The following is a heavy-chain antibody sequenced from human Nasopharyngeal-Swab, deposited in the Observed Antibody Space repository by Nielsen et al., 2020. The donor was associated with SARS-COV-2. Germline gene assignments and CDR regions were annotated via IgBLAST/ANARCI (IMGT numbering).Heavy chain of an antibody. D-gene: IGHD6-13*01. Sequence: SVKVSCKASAGTFSSYSISWVRQAPAQGLEWMGGIIPIFGTANYAQKFQGRVTITADESTSTAYMELSSLRAEDTAVYYCARVGSIAAAGTGFNYWGQGTLVTVSS. J-gene: IGHJ4*02. V-gene: IGHV1-69*13. CDR2: IIPIFGTA. CDR1: AGTFSSYS. CDR3: ARVGSIAAAGTGFNY.